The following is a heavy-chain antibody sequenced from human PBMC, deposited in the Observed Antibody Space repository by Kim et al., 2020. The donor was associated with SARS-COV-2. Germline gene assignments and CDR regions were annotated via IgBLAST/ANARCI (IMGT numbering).Heavy chain of an antibody. CDR2: INTNTGNP. CDR3: ARGGPCSSTSCYRPFY. D-gene: IGHD2-2*02. CDR1: GYTFTSYA. J-gene: IGHJ4*02. V-gene: IGHV7-4-1*02. Sequence: ASVKVSCKASGYTFTSYAMNWVRQAPGQGLEWMGWINTNTGNPTYAQGFTGRFVFSLDTSVSTAYLQISSLKAEDTAVYYCARGGPCSSTSCYRPFYWGQGTLVTVSS.